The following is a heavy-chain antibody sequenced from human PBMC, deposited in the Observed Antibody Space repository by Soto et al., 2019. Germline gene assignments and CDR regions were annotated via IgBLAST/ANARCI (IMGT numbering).Heavy chain of an antibody. Sequence: SETLSLTCAVYGGFFSGYYCSWIRHPPGKGLEWVGEINHIGSTNYNPYLKRRVTISVDTSKNQFSQKLSSGTAADTAVYYCARVSSGLSRDGYNSWFDPWGQGTLVTVSS. CDR1: GGFFSGYY. V-gene: IGHV4-34*01. D-gene: IGHD5-12*01. CDR3: ARVSSGLSRDGYNSWFDP. CDR2: INHIGST. J-gene: IGHJ5*02.